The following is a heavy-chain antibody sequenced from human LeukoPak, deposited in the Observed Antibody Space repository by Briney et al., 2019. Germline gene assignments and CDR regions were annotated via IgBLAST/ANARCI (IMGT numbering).Heavy chain of an antibody. CDR1: GFTFSSYW. CDR3: ARGVGATHFDY. CDR2: INQDGTEK. Sequence: GGSLRLSCAASGFTFSSYWMSWVRQAPGKGLEWVAIINQDGTEKYYVDSVKGRFTISRDNTKNSLYVQMNSLRAEDTAVYYCARGVGATHFDYWGEGTLVTVPS. D-gene: IGHD1-26*01. V-gene: IGHV3-7*04. J-gene: IGHJ4*02.